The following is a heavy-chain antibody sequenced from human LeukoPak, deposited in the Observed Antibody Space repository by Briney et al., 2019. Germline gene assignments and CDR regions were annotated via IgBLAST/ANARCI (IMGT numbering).Heavy chain of an antibody. J-gene: IGHJ4*02. D-gene: IGHD1-26*01. CDR3: ARARGVGATIDY. Sequence: SETLSLTCTVSGGSISSGSYYWSWIRQPAGKGLEWIGRIYTSGSTNYNPSLKSRVTISVDTSKNQFSLKLSSVTAADTAVYYCARARGVGATIDYWGQGTPVTVSS. V-gene: IGHV4-61*02. CDR2: IYTSGST. CDR1: GGSISSGSYY.